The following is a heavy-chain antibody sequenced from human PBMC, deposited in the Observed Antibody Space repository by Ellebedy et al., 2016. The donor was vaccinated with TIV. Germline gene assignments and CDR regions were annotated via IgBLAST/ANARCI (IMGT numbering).Heavy chain of an antibody. CDR1: GGSFSGYY. J-gene: IGHJ4*02. CDR3: ARCWGSYRPLDY. D-gene: IGHD3-16*02. CDR2: INHSGST. V-gene: IGHV4-34*01. Sequence: MPSETLSLTCAVYGGSFSGYYWSRIRQPPGKGLEWIGEINHSGSTNYNPSLKSRVTISVDTSKNQFSLKLSSVTAADTAVYYCARCWGSYRPLDYWGQGTLVTVSS.